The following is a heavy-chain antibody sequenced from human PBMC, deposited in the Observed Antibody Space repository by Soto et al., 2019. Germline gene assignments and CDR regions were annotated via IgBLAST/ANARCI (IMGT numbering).Heavy chain of an antibody. D-gene: IGHD2-8*01. Sequence: PGESLKISCIGSGYTFSTSWIAWVRQMPGKGLEWMGIIYPGDSDTRYTPYFQGQVTISVDKSVSTAYLQWSSLKASDTAMYYCXXXXYXTNGACYFYDHWGQGTLVTVSS. J-gene: IGHJ4*02. CDR1: GYTFSTSW. CDR2: IYPGDSDT. CDR3: XXXXYXTNGACYFYDH. V-gene: IGHV5-51*01.